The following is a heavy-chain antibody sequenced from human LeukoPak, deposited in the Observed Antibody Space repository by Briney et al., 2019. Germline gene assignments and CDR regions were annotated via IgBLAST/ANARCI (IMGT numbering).Heavy chain of an antibody. V-gene: IGHV3-23*01. D-gene: IGHD7-27*01. CDR2: IGGGGENT. Sequence: GGSLRLSCAASVFTFSSYAMSWVRQAPGKGLEWLSTIGGGGENTYYADSVRGRFTISRDNSKNTLYLQMNSLRAEDTAVYYCAKGLTGDDYYYGMDVGGQGTTVTVSS. CDR3: AKGLTGDDYYYGMDV. CDR1: VFTFSSYA. J-gene: IGHJ6*02.